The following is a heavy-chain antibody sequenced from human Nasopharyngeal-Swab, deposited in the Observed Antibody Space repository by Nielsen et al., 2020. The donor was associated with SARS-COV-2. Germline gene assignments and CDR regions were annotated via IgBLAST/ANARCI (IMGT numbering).Heavy chain of an antibody. CDR1: GYTFTSYG. J-gene: IGHJ4*02. CDR3: ARDRSSGWPLTLGC. CDR2: ISAYNGNT. V-gene: IGHV1-18*01. D-gene: IGHD6-19*01. Sequence: ASVKVSCKASGYTFTSYGISWVRQAPGQGLEWMGWISAYNGNTNYAQKLQGRVTMTTDTSTSTAYMELRSLRSEDTAVYYCARDRSSGWPLTLGCWGQGTLVTVSS.